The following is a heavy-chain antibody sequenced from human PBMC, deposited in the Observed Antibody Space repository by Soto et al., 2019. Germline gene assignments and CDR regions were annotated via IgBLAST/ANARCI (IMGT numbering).Heavy chain of an antibody. V-gene: IGHV3-30*18. CDR3: AKWGYCGGDCYYFQH. Sequence: GGSLRLSCAASGFTFSSYGMHWVRQAPGKGLEWVAVISYDGSNKYYADSVKGRFTISRDNSKNTLYLQMNSLRAEDTAVYYCAKWGYCGGDCYYFQHWGQGTLVTVSS. D-gene: IGHD2-21*02. CDR2: ISYDGSNK. J-gene: IGHJ1*01. CDR1: GFTFSSYG.